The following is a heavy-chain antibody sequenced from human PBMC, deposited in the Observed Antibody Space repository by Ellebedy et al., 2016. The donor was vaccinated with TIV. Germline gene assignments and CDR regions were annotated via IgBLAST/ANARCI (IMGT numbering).Heavy chain of an antibody. Sequence: ASVKVSCKASGYTFTSYYFYWVRQAPGQGLEWMGIINPTTGNSNYAQKFQGRVTMTRDTSTSTVYMELSSLRSEDTAVYYCARGDNYYYDSSGHYYTYWGQGTLVTVSS. CDR3: ARGDNYYYDSSGHYYTY. V-gene: IGHV1-46*01. D-gene: IGHD3-22*01. J-gene: IGHJ4*02. CDR1: GYTFTSYY. CDR2: INPTTGNS.